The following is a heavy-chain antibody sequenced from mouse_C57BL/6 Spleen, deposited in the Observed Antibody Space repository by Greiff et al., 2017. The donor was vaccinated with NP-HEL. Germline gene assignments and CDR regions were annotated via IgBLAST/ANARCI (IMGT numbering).Heavy chain of an antibody. J-gene: IGHJ3*01. D-gene: IGHD2-3*01. V-gene: IGHV1-81*01. CDR2: IYPRSGNT. Sequence: VQLVESGAELARPGASVKLSCKASGYTFTSYGISWVKQRTGQGLEWIGEIYPRSGNTYYNEKFKGKATLTADKSSSTAYMELRSLTSEDSAVYFCAREDDPSWFAYWGQGTLVTVSA. CDR3: AREDDPSWFAY. CDR1: GYTFTSYG.